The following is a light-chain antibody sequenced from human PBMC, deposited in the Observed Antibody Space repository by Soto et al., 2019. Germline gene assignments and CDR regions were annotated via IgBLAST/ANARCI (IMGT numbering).Light chain of an antibody. J-gene: IGLJ1*01. CDR1: SSDVGGYDY. CDR2: EVS. CDR3: QSYDSSLINYV. V-gene: IGLV2-14*01. Sequence: QSVLTQPASVSGSPGQSITISCTGTSSDVGGYDYVSWYQIHPGKAPKLMVFEVSNRPSGVSYRFSGSKSGNTASLAITGLQAEDEADYYCQSYDSSLINYVFGTGTKVTVL.